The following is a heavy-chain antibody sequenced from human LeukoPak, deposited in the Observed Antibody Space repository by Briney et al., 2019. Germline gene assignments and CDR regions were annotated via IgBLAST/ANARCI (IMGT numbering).Heavy chain of an antibody. CDR3: ARGRHYYYDSSGYYLIPSDFDY. Sequence: ASVKVSCKVSGYTLTELSMHWVRQAPGKGLEWMGGFDPEDGETIYAQKFQGRVTMTRNTSISTAYMELSSLRSEDTAVYYCARGRHYYYDSSGYYLIPSDFDYWGQGTLVTVSS. CDR1: GYTLTELS. CDR2: FDPEDGET. J-gene: IGHJ4*02. V-gene: IGHV1-24*01. D-gene: IGHD3-22*01.